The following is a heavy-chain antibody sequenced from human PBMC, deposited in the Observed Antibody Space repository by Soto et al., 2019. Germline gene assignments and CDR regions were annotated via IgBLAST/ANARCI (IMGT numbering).Heavy chain of an antibody. Sequence: ASVKVSCKASGCTFASYGIIWVRQAPGQGLEWMGWISAYNGNTNYAQKLQGRVTMTTDTSTSTAHMELRSLRSDDTAVYYCARLEHTAMVKGASDIWGQGTMVTVSS. D-gene: IGHD5-18*01. J-gene: IGHJ3*02. V-gene: IGHV1-18*01. CDR3: ARLEHTAMVKGASDI. CDR2: ISAYNGNT. CDR1: GCTFASYG.